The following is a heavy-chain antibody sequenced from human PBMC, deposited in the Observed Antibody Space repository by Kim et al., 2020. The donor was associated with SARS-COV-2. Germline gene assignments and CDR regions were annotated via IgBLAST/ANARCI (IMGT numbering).Heavy chain of an antibody. CDR1: GFTFSSYS. CDR2: ISSSSSYI. Sequence: GGSLRLSCAASGFTFSSYSMNWVRQAPGKGLEWVSSISSSSSYIYYADSVKGRFTISRDNAKNSLYLQMNSLRAEDTAVYYCARISGDHIVVVVADDALDIWGQGTMVTVSS. CDR3: ARISGDHIVVVVADDALDI. V-gene: IGHV3-21*01. D-gene: IGHD2-15*01. J-gene: IGHJ3*02.